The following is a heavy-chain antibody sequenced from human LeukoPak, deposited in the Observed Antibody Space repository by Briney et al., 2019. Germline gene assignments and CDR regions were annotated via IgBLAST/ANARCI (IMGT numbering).Heavy chain of an antibody. V-gene: IGHV4-61*05. Sequence: PSETLSLTCTVSGGSISSSSYYWSWIRQPPGKGLEWIGYIYYNGNTGYNPSLKSRVTISVDTSKNQFSLKLSSVTAADTAVYYCARHAWIQLWYNYYYYMDVWGKGTTVTISS. CDR2: IYYNGNT. J-gene: IGHJ6*03. D-gene: IGHD5-18*01. CDR3: ARHAWIQLWYNYYYYMDV. CDR1: GGSISSSSYY.